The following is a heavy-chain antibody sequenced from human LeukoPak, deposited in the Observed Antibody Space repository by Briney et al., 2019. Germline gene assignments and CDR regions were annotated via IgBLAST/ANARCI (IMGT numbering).Heavy chain of an antibody. V-gene: IGHV4-59*01. CDR1: GGSISSFY. Sequence: PSETLSLTCSVSGGSISSFYWSWIRQPPGQGLEWIGYIFHTGSASYNPSLRSRVTMSVDTSKNQFSLRLTSVSAADTAVYYCARYGSRNTEFDYWGQGTLVTVSS. CDR3: ARYGSRNTEFDY. D-gene: IGHD3-10*01. CDR2: IFHTGSA. J-gene: IGHJ4*02.